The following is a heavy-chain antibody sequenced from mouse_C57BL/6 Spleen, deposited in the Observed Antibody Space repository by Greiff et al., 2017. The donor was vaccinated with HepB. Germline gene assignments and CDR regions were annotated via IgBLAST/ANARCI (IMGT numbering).Heavy chain of an antibody. J-gene: IGHJ2*01. CDR3: ARSYYGSSWRNFDY. D-gene: IGHD1-1*01. CDR2: IYPGDGDT. Sequence: QVQLQQSGPELVKPGASVKISCKASGYAFSSSWMNWVKQRPGKGLEWIGRIYPGDGDTNYNGKFKGKATLTADKSSSTAYMQLSSLTSEDSAVYLCARSYYGSSWRNFDYWGQSTTLAVSS. CDR1: GYAFSSSW. V-gene: IGHV1-82*01.